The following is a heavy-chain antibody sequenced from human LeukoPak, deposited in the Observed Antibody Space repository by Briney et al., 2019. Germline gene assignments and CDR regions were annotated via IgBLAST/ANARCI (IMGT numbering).Heavy chain of an antibody. J-gene: IGHJ4*02. V-gene: IGHV4-34*01. CDR2: INHTGST. CDR1: GGSFSGYY. Sequence: PSETLSLTCAVYGGSFSGYYWSWIRQPPGKGLEWIGEINHTGSTNYNPSLKSRVTISVDTSKNQFSLKLSSVTAADTAVYYCAHEEGFNVAGVFDYWGQETLVTVSS. D-gene: IGHD6-19*01. CDR3: AHEEGFNVAGVFDY.